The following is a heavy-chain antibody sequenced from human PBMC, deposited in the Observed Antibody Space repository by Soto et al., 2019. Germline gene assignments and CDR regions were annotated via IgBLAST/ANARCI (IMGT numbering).Heavy chain of an antibody. J-gene: IGHJ3*02. Sequence: EVQLLESGGGLVQPGGSLRLSCAASGFTFSSYAMSWVRQAPGKGLEWVSAISGSGGSTYYEDSVKGRFTISRDNSKNTLYLQMNSLIAEDTAVYYCAKDRQDIVVVVAATHFDIWGQGTMVTVSS. V-gene: IGHV3-23*01. D-gene: IGHD2-15*01. CDR3: AKDRQDIVVVVAATHFDI. CDR2: ISGSGGST. CDR1: GFTFSSYA.